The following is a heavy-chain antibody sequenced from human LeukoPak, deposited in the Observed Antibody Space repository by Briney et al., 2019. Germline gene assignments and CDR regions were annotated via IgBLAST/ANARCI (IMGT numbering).Heavy chain of an antibody. CDR2: INWNGGST. CDR1: GFTFDDYG. Sequence: PGGSLSLSCAASGFTFDDYGMSWVRHAPGKGLEWVSGINWNGGSTGHADSVKGRFTISRDNSKNTLYLQMNSLRADDTAVYYCGALYGGFDPWGQGTLVTVSS. J-gene: IGHJ5*02. V-gene: IGHV3-20*04. D-gene: IGHD4-17*01. CDR3: GALYGGFDP.